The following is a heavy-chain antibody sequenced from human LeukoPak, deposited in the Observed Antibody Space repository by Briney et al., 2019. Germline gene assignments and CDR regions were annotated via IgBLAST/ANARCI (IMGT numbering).Heavy chain of an antibody. Sequence: ASVKVSCKASGYTFTSYAMHWVRQAPGQRLEWMGWINAGNGNTKYSQKFQGRVTITRDTSASTAYVELSSLRSEDTAVYYCARGPPIAVAGTIDYWGQGTLVTVSS. J-gene: IGHJ4*02. CDR1: GYTFTSYA. CDR3: ARGPPIAVAGTIDY. D-gene: IGHD6-19*01. CDR2: INAGNGNT. V-gene: IGHV1-3*01.